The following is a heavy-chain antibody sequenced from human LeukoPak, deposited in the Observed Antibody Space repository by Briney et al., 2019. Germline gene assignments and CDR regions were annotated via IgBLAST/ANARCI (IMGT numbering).Heavy chain of an antibody. CDR1: GFTFSSYW. V-gene: IGHV3-7*01. CDR2: IKQDGSEK. Sequence: GGSLRLSCAASGFTFSSYWMSWVRQAPGKGLEWVANIKQDGSEKYYVDSVKGRFTISRDNAKNSLYLQMNSLRAEDTAVYYCARDQQYYDFWSGYYLSGTFDCWGQGTLVTVSS. J-gene: IGHJ4*02. D-gene: IGHD3-3*01. CDR3: ARDQQYYDFWSGYYLSGTFDC.